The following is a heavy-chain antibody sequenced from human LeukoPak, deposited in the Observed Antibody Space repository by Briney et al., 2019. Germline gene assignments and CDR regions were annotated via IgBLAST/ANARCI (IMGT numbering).Heavy chain of an antibody. J-gene: IGHJ3*02. CDR3: ARGGSYLSAFDI. CDR2: ISGSSSYI. V-gene: IGHV3-21*01. Sequence: GGSLRLSCAASGFTFSGYDMNWVRQAPGKGLEWVSSISGSSSYIYYADSMKGRFTISRDNAKKSLYLQMNSLRAEDTAVYYCARGGSYLSAFDIWGQGTMVTVSS. D-gene: IGHD1-26*01. CDR1: GFTFSGYD.